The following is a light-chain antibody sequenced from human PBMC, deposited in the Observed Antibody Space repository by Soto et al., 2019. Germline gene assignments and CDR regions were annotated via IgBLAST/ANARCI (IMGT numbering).Light chain of an antibody. CDR1: QSVSSSY. CDR3: QQYDNWPGFT. J-gene: IGKJ3*01. CDR2: GAS. V-gene: IGKV3-20*01. Sequence: EIVLTQSPGTLSLSPGERATLSCRASQSVSSSYLAWYQQKPGQAPRLLIYGASSRATGIPDRFSGSGSGTDFTLTISRLEPEDFAVYYCQQYDNWPGFTFGPGTKVDIK.